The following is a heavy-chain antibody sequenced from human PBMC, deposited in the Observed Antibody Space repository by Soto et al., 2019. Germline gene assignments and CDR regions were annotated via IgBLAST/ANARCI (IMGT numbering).Heavy chain of an antibody. D-gene: IGHD2-8*02. CDR2: ISWDGLAQ. V-gene: IGHV3-30*18. J-gene: IGHJ4*02. CDR1: GFTFGRYG. CDR3: AKETIQVGGPNYFDY. Sequence: VQLVESGGGVVQPGRSLRLLCEASGFTFGRYGMHWVRQAPGMGLEWVAVISWDGLAQYYGDSVRGRFTISSDNSQSTLYLQMQSLRTEDTAIYYCAKETIQVGGPNYFDYWGQVVLVTVSS.